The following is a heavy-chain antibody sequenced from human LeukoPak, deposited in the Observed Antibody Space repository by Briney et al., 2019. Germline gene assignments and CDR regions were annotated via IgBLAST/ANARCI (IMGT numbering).Heavy chain of an antibody. Sequence: ASVKVSCKASGYTFTSYGINWVRQATGQGLEWMGWINPNSGGTNYAQKFQGRVTMTRDTSISTAYMELSRLRSDDTAVYYCARASSLYGSGSYGWGYFDYWGQGTLVTVSS. CDR3: ARASSLYGSGSYGWGYFDY. CDR2: INPNSGGT. J-gene: IGHJ4*02. V-gene: IGHV1-2*02. D-gene: IGHD3-10*01. CDR1: GYTFTSYG.